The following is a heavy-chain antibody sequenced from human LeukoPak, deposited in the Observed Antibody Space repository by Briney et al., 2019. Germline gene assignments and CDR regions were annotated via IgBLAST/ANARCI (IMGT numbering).Heavy chain of an antibody. CDR2: IRSKAYGGTT. CDR3: TRGPCTNGVCYQVDY. CDR1: GFTFGDYA. J-gene: IGHJ4*02. D-gene: IGHD2-8*01. V-gene: IGHV3-49*03. Sequence: GGSLRLSCTASGFTFGDYAMSWFRQAPGKGLEWVGFIRSKAYGGTTEYAASVKGRFTISRDDSKSIAYLQMNSLKTEDTAVYYCTRGPCTNGVCYQVDYWGQGTLVTVSS.